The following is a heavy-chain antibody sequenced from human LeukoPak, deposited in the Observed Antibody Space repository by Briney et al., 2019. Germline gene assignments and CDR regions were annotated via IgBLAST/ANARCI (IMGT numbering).Heavy chain of an antibody. CDR3: ARGGGSYSSAFFDY. CDR1: GGSISSSSYY. J-gene: IGHJ4*02. D-gene: IGHD1-26*01. V-gene: IGHV4-61*01. CDR2: IYYSGST. Sequence: SETLSLTCTVSGGSISSSSYYWSWIRQPPGKGLEWIGYIYYSGSTNYNPSLKSRVTISVDTSKNQFSLKLSSVTAADTAVYYCARGGGSYSSAFFDYWGQGTLVTVSS.